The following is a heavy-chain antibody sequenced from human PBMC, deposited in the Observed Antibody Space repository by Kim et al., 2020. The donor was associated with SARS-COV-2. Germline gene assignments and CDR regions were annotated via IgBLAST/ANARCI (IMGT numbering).Heavy chain of an antibody. J-gene: IGHJ3*02. D-gene: IGHD1-7*01. CDR2: ISSSSSYI. V-gene: IGHV3-21*01. Sequence: GGSLRLSCAASGFTFSSYSMNWVRQAPGKGLEWVSSISSSSSYIYYADSVKGRFTISRDNAKNSLYLQMNSLRAEDTAVYYCARIPELALDAFDIWGQGTMVTVSS. CDR1: GFTFSSYS. CDR3: ARIPELALDAFDI.